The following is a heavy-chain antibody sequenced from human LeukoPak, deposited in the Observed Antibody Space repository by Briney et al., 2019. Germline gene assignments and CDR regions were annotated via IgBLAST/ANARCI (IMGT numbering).Heavy chain of an antibody. Sequence: GGSLRLSCAASGFTVSSNYMSWVRQAPGKGLEWVSVIYSGGSTYYADSVKGRFTISRDNSKNTLYLQMNSLRAEDTAVYYCARDSPVPAATQGYFDYWGQGTLVTVSS. CDR2: IYSGGST. J-gene: IGHJ4*02. V-gene: IGHV3-53*01. CDR1: GFTVSSNY. D-gene: IGHD2-2*01. CDR3: ARDSPVPAATQGYFDY.